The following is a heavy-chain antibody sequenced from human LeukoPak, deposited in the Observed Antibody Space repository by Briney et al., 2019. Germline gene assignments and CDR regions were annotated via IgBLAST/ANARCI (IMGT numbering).Heavy chain of an antibody. J-gene: IGHJ6*03. Sequence: GGSLRLSCAASGFTFSTYSMNWVRQAPGKGLEWVANIKQDGSEKYYVDSVKGRFTISRDNAKNSLYLQMNSLRAEDTAVYYCAREQWLVTYYYYYYMDVWGKGTTVTISS. D-gene: IGHD6-19*01. CDR1: GFTFSTYS. CDR2: IKQDGSEK. CDR3: AREQWLVTYYYYYYMDV. V-gene: IGHV3-7*01.